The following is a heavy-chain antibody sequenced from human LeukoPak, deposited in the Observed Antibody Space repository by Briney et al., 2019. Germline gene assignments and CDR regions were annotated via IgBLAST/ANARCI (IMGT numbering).Heavy chain of an antibody. CDR3: AKDYSNYDRFEY. D-gene: IGHD4-11*01. CDR1: GFTFSSYS. V-gene: IGHV3-23*01. Sequence: GGSLRLSCAASGFTFSSYSMNWVRQAPGKGLEWVSDISGTGGSIDYADSVKGRFTSSRDNSKNTLYLQMNSLRAEDTAVYYCAKDYSNYDRFEYWGQGTQVTVSS. CDR2: ISGTGGSI. J-gene: IGHJ4*02.